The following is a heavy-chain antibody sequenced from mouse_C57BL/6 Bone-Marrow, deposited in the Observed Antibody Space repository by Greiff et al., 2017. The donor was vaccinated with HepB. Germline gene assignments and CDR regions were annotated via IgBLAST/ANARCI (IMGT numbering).Heavy chain of an antibody. CDR2: IYPRSGNT. Sequence: QVHVKQSGAELARPGASVKLSCKASGYTFTSYGISWVKQRTGQGLEWIGEIYPRSGNTYYNEKFKGKATLTADKSSSTAYMELRSLTSEDSAVYFCAREPPLLWLRRRFDYWGQGTTLTVSS. CDR1: GYTFTSYG. V-gene: IGHV1-81*01. D-gene: IGHD2-2*01. J-gene: IGHJ2*01. CDR3: AREPPLLWLRRRFDY.